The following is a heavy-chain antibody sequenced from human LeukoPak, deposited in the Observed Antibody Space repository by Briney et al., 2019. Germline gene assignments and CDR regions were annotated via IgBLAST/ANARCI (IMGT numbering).Heavy chain of an antibody. CDR2: IYSSVIT. CDR1: GGSISNYR. D-gene: IGHD1-26*01. J-gene: IGHJ4*02. Sequence: PSETLSLTCTVSGGSISNYRWSWVRQPAGKGLEWIGRIYSSVITNYNPPLKSRVTMSVDTSKNQFSLKLTSVTATDTAVYYCVRGTVGVTAPEYWGQGALVIVSS. V-gene: IGHV4-4*07. CDR3: VRGTVGVTAPEY.